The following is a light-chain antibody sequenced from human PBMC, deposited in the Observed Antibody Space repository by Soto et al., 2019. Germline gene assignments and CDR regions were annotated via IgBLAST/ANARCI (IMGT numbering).Light chain of an antibody. CDR3: AAWDDSLNGVV. Sequence: QSVLTQPPSASGTPGQRVTISCSGSSSNMGSNIVNWYQQLPGAAPKLLIYSKDQRPSGVPDRFSGSKSGTSASLAISGLQSEDEAEYYCAAWDDSLNGVVFGGGTKLTVL. CDR2: SKD. CDR1: SSNMGSNI. V-gene: IGLV1-44*01. J-gene: IGLJ2*01.